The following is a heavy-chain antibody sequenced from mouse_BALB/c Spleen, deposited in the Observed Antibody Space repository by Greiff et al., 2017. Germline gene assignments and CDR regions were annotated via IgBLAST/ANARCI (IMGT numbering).Heavy chain of an antibody. CDR3: AYGYDGTD. CDR2: IDPSDSYT. D-gene: IGHD2-2*01. Sequence: QVQLQQPGAELVKPGASVKLSCKASGYTFTSYWMHWVKQRPGQGLEWIGEIDPSDSYTNYNQKFKGKATLTVDKSSSTAYMQLSSLTSEDSAVYYCAYGYDGTDWGQGTTLTVSS. V-gene: IGHV1-69*02. CDR1: GYTFTSYW. J-gene: IGHJ2*01.